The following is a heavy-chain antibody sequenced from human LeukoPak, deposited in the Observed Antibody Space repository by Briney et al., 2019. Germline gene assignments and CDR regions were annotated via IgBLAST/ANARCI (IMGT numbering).Heavy chain of an antibody. CDR3: ARAEAAVAAPYMDV. CDR1: GFTFSSYE. Sequence: PGGSLRLSCAASGFTFSSYEMNWVRQAPGKGLEWVSYISSSGSTIYYADSVKGRFTISRDNAKNSLYLQMNSLRAEDTAVYYCARAEAAVAAPYMDVWGKGTTVTVSS. J-gene: IGHJ6*03. D-gene: IGHD6-19*01. CDR2: ISSSGSTI. V-gene: IGHV3-48*03.